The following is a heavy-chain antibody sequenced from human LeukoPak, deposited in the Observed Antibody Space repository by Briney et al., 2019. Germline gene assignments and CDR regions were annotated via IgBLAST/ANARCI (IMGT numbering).Heavy chain of an antibody. V-gene: IGHV4-31*03. J-gene: IGHJ3*02. CDR3: AREFGGRSAFDI. D-gene: IGHD1-26*01. CDR2: IYYSGST. CDR1: GGSISSGGYY. Sequence: SETLSLTCTVSGGSISSGGYYWSWIRQHPGKGLEWIGYIYYSGSTYYNPSLKSRVTISVDTSKNQFSLKLSSVTAADTAVYYCAREFGGRSAFDIWGQGTMVTVSS.